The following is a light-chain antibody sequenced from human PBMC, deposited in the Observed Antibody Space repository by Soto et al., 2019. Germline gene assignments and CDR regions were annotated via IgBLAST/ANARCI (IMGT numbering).Light chain of an antibody. CDR2: RTS. CDR3: QQYNNWPRAT. J-gene: IGKJ4*01. V-gene: IGKV3-15*01. CDR1: QSVSSSY. Sequence: EIVMTQSPATLSVSPGERATLSCRASQSVSSSYLAWYQQKPGQAPRLLMFRTSSRATGFPARFSGSGSGTEFNLTISSLQSEDFGVYYCQQYNNWPRATFGGGTKVDI.